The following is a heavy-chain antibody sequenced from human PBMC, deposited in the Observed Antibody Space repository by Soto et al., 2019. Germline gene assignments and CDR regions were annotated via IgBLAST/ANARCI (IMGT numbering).Heavy chain of an antibody. Sequence: PGGSLRLSCAASGFTFNNYAMHWVRQAPSKGLEWMALISYDGSNEYYADSVKGRSTISRDNSKNTLYLQMNSLRAEDTAVYYCARDRPNSKGAGCSTRRWFDPWGQGTLVTVSS. CDR3: ARDRPNSKGAGCSTRRWFDP. CDR2: ISYDGSNE. CDR1: GFTFNNYA. J-gene: IGHJ5*02. V-gene: IGHV3-30-3*01. D-gene: IGHD3-10*01.